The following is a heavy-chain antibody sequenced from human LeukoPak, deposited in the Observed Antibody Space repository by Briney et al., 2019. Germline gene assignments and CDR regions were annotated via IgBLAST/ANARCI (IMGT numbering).Heavy chain of an antibody. CDR3: AKGYRNHLLILLDS. Sequence: GSLRLSCAASGFTFSSSDMHWVRQAPGKGLEWVAFIRCDGNNKYYADSVKGRLTITRDNSKDTLYLQMNSLRAADTAVYYCAKGYRNHLLILLDSWGQGTLVTVSS. J-gene: IGHJ5*01. CDR2: IRCDGNNK. V-gene: IGHV3-30*02. CDR1: GFTFSSSD. D-gene: IGHD3-16*01.